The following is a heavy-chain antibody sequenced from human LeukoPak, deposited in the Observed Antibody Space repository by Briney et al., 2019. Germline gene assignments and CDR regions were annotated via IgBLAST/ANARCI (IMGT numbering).Heavy chain of an antibody. CDR3: ASAPYGGYSPYY. D-gene: IGHD4-23*01. CDR2: ISSSSSTI. J-gene: IGHJ4*02. CDR1: GFTFSSYS. V-gene: IGHV3-48*02. Sequence: GGSLRPSCAASGFTFSSYSMNWVRQAPGKGLEWVSYISSSSSTIYYADSVKGRFTISRDNAKNSLYLQMNSLRDEDTAVYYCASAPYGGYSPYYWGQGTLVTVSS.